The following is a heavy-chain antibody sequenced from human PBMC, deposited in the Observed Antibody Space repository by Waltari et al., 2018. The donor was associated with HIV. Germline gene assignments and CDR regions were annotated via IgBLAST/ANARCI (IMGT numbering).Heavy chain of an antibody. V-gene: IGHV3-53*01. J-gene: IGHJ6*02. D-gene: IGHD1-26*01. CDR1: GFTISSNY. CDR3: ARDPRSSGYYGMDV. CDR2: IYSGGSR. Sequence: EVQLVASGGGLIEPGGSLRVSGAASGFTISSNYMSWVRQAPGKGLEWVSFIYSGGSRYYADSVKGRFIISRDNSKNTVSLHMNSLRAEDTAVYYCARDPRSSGYYGMDVWGQGIKVTVSS.